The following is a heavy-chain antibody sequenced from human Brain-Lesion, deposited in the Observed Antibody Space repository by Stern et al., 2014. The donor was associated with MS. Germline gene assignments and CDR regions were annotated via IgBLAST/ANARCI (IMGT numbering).Heavy chain of an antibody. D-gene: IGHD3-16*02. CDR3: AKGVWGSYLNAFDM. CDR2: IRGSGGST. CDR1: GFRFSSYA. V-gene: IGHV3-23*04. Sequence: VQLVESGGGFVQPGGSLRLSCAASGFRFSSYAMSWVRQTPGKGLEWVSGIRGSGGSTYYADSVTGWFTISTEHTTKRLFTQRNSLRAEDTAVYSCAKGVWGSYLNAFDMWGQGTMVTVSS. J-gene: IGHJ3*02.